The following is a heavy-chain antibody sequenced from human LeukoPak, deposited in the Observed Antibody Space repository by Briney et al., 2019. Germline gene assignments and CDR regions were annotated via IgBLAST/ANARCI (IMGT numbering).Heavy chain of an antibody. D-gene: IGHD6-19*01. CDR1: GDSVSSNIAA. CDR2: TYYRSKWYN. J-gene: IGHJ6*02. CDR3: ARDRVGQWLVGDQSTYYYGMDV. Sequence: SQTLSLTCAISGDSVSSNIAAWNWIRQSPSRGLEWLGRTYYRSKWYNDYAVSVKSRITINPDTSKNQFSLQLNSVTPEDTAVYYCARDRVGQWLVGDQSTYYYGMDVWGQGTTVTVSS. V-gene: IGHV6-1*01.